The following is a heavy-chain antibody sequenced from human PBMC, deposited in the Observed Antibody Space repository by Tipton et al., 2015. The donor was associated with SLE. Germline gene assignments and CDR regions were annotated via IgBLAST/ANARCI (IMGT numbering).Heavy chain of an antibody. CDR2: ISYDGSNK. CDR1: GFTFSSYA. V-gene: IGHV3-30*04. CDR3: FWSYYYYGMDV. Sequence: SLRLSCAASGFTFSSYAMHWVRQAPGKGLEWVAVISYDGSNKYYADSVKGRFTISRDNAKNSLYLQMNSLRAEDTAVYYCFWSYYYYGMDVWGQGTTVTVSS. J-gene: IGHJ6*02. D-gene: IGHD3-3*01.